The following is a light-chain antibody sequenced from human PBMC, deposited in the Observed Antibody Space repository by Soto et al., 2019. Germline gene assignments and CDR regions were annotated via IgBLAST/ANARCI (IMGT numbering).Light chain of an antibody. CDR3: QQYNSYSRT. CDR1: QSISSW. Sequence: DIQMTQSPSTLSASVGDRVTITCRASQSISSWLAWYQQKPGKAPKLLIYDASSLESGVPSRFSGSGSGIKFTLTTSSLQPDDFATYYCQQYNSYSRTFGQGTKVEIK. V-gene: IGKV1-5*01. J-gene: IGKJ1*01. CDR2: DAS.